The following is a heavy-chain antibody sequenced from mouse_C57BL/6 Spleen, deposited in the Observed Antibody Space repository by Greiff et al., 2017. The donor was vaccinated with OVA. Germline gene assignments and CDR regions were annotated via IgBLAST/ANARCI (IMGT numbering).Heavy chain of an antibody. D-gene: IGHD2-5*01. CDR3: ASSSNYVWYFDV. CDR1: GYTFTSYW. V-gene: IGHV1-69*01. Sequence: VQLQQSGAELVMPGASVKLSCKASGYTFTSYWMHWVKQRPGQGLEWIGEIDPSDSYTNYNQKFKGKSTLTVDKSSSTAYMQLSSLTSEDSAVYYCASSSNYVWYFDVWGTGTTVTVSS. J-gene: IGHJ1*03. CDR2: IDPSDSYT.